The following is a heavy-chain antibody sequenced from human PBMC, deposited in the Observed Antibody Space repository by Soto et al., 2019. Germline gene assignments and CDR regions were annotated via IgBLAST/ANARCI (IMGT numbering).Heavy chain of an antibody. D-gene: IGHD5-18*01. CDR2: IIPIFGTA. Sequence: QVQLVQSGAEVKKPGSSVKVSCKASGGTFSSYAISWVRQAPGQGLEWMGGIIPIFGTANYAQKFQGRVTITADKSTSTAYMELSSLRSEDTAVYYCASFRVYSYGPIRGRGAFDIWGQGTMVTVSS. J-gene: IGHJ3*02. CDR1: GGTFSSYA. V-gene: IGHV1-69*06. CDR3: ASFRVYSYGPIRGRGAFDI.